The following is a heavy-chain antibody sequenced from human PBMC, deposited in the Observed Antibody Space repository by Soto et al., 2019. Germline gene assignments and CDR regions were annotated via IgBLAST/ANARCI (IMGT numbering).Heavy chain of an antibody. J-gene: IGHJ4*02. CDR1: GFMFDDYA. CDR3: AKDRDYSVWFEPFLDS. CDR2: ISWDSGNT. V-gene: IGHV3-9*01. D-gene: IGHD6-19*01. Sequence: EVQLVESGGGLVQPGRSLRLSCATTGFMFDDYAMHWVRQAPGKGLEWVSGISWDSGNTGYADSVRGRFTISRDNAKKSLYLQMNSLRAEDTAFYYCAKDRDYSVWFEPFLDSWGQGPLVSVSS.